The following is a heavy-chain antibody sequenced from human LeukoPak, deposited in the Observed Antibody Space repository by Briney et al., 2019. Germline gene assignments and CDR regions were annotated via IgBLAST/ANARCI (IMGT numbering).Heavy chain of an antibody. V-gene: IGHV4-59*01. Sequence: SETLSLTCAVYGGSFSGYYWSWIRQPPGKGLEWIGYISYSGSTNYNPSLKSRVTISVDTSKNQFSLKLRSVTAADTAVYYCVRDGSMDVWGQGTTVTVSS. CDR3: VRDGSMDV. J-gene: IGHJ6*02. CDR2: ISYSGST. CDR1: GGSFSGYY.